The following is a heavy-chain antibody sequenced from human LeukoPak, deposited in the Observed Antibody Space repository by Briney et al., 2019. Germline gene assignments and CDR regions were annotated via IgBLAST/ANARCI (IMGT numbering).Heavy chain of an antibody. J-gene: IGHJ4*02. Sequence: ASVKVSCKASGYTFTSYGFSWVRQAPGQGLEWMGWISPYNGNTNSAQELQGRLTMTTDTSTRTAYMELRSLRSDDTAVYYCARDQIAVAGPFDYWGQGTLVTVSS. CDR3: ARDQIAVAGPFDY. CDR1: GYTFTSYG. D-gene: IGHD6-19*01. CDR2: ISPYNGNT. V-gene: IGHV1-18*01.